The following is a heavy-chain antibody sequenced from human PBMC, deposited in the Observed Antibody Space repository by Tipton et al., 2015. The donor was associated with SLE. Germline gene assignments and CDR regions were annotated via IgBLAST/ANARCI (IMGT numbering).Heavy chain of an antibody. D-gene: IGHD4-17*01. CDR1: GGSISRGFYS. CDR3: ARDSWTMTTTGGPTDY. Sequence: LRLSCTVSGGSISRGFYSWNWIRQPPGKGLECIGSISYSGSTYYNLSLKNRVTISVDMSKRQFSLKLSSVTAADTAVYYCARDSWTMTTTGGPTDYWGQGTLVTVSS. CDR2: ISYSGST. V-gene: IGHV4-39*07. J-gene: IGHJ4*02.